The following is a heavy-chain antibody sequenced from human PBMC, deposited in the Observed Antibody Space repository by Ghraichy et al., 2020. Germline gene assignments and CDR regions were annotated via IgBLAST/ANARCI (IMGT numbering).Heavy chain of an antibody. V-gene: IGHV3-23*01. D-gene: IGHD6-13*01. J-gene: IGHJ4*02. Sequence: GDSLNISCAASGFTSSTYAMSWVRQAPGKGLEWVSSIISGRRTFYADSVKGRFILSSDTSKNTLYLQMSSLRPEDTATYYCAKGRFDSWSEIHYWGQGILVTVAS. CDR1: GFTSSTYA. CDR3: AKGRFDSWSEIHY. CDR2: IISGRRT.